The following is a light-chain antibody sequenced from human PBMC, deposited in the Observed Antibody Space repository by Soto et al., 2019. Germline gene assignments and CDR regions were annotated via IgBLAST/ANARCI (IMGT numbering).Light chain of an antibody. V-gene: IGLV4-60*03. Sequence: QLVLTQSSSASASLGSSVKLTCTLSSGHSSYIIAWHQQQPGKAPRYLMKLEGSGTYNKGSGVPGRFSGSSSGADRYLTISNLQSEDEADYYCETRDSNTRVFGGGTKLTVL. CDR2: LEGSGTY. CDR1: SGHSSYI. CDR3: ETRDSNTRV. J-gene: IGLJ2*01.